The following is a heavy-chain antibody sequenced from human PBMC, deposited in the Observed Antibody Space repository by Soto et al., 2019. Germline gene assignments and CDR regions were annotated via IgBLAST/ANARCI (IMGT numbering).Heavy chain of an antibody. CDR3: AKDRTYRYCSGGSCRPTLDY. J-gene: IGHJ4*02. Sequence: GGSLRLSCAASGFTFSSYGMHWVRQAPGKGLEWVAVISYDGSNKYYADSVKGRFTISRDNSKNTLYLQMNSLRAEDTAVYYCAKDRTYRYCSGGSCRPTLDYWGQGTLVTVSS. V-gene: IGHV3-30*18. CDR1: GFTFSSYG. D-gene: IGHD2-15*01. CDR2: ISYDGSNK.